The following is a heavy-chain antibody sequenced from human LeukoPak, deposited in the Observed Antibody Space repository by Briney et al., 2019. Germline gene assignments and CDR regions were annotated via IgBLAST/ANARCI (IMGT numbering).Heavy chain of an antibody. J-gene: IGHJ6*02. CDR2: ISGSGGST. CDR3: AKDRFDYGDYVYYYYGMDV. V-gene: IGHV3-23*01. CDR1: GFTFSSYA. D-gene: IGHD4-17*01. Sequence: GGSLRLSCVVSGFTFSSYAMSWVRQAPGKGLEWVSAISGSGGSTYYADSVKGRFTISRDNSKNTLYLQMNSLRAEDTAVYYCAKDRFDYGDYVYYYYGMDVWGQGTTVTVSS.